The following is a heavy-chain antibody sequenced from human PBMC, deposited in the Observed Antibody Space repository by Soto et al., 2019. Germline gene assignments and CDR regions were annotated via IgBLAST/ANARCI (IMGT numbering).Heavy chain of an antibody. CDR3: ARGIATGQLDP. D-gene: IGHD2-15*01. V-gene: IGHV1-3*01. J-gene: IGHJ5*02. Sequence: ASVKVSCKASGYTFTIYTMNCVGQAPGQRLEWMGWINPDNGNTKSSQKFQDRVIITRDTSASTAYMDLSSLRSEDTAVYYCARGIATGQLDPWGQGTLVTVSS. CDR2: INPDNGNT. CDR1: GYTFTIYT.